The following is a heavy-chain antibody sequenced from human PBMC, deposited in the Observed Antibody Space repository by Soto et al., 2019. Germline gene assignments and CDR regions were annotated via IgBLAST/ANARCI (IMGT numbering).Heavy chain of an antibody. CDR1: GVTLSSYW. J-gene: IGHJ4*02. CDR3: ARVYCSGCSCYHLGQ. Sequence: GGSKRLSSAVAGVTLSSYWMHWVRQAPEKGLVWVSRINSDGSSTRYADTVKGRLTISRDNAKNTLYLQMNGPRAEDTAVYYCARVYCSGCSCYHLGQWGQGTPVTGPS. D-gene: IGHD2-15*01. V-gene: IGHV3-74*01. CDR2: INSDGSST.